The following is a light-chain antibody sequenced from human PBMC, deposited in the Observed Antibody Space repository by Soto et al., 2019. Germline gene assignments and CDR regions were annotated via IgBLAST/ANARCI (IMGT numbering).Light chain of an antibody. CDR1: QSVSRNS. V-gene: IGKV3-20*01. J-gene: IGKJ3*01. CDR2: GAS. Sequence: EIVLTQSPGTLSLSPGERATLSCRASQSVSRNSLAWYQQQPGQAPRLLIYGASSRATDIPDRFSGSGSGTDFTLIVSRLEPEDFAVYFCQQYCTSPPTFGPGTKVYIK. CDR3: QQYCTSPPT.